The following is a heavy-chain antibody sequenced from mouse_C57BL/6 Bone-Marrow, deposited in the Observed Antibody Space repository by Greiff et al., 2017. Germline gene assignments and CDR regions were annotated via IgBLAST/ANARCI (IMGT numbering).Heavy chain of an antibody. CDR2: ISDGGSYT. Sequence: VQLKESGGGLVKPGGSLKLSCAASGFTFSSYAMSWVRQTPEKRLEWVATISDGGSYTYYPDNVKGRFTISRDNAKNNLYLQMSHLTSEDTAMYYCARDNYGSSSYAMDYWGQGTSVTVSS. D-gene: IGHD1-1*01. CDR3: ARDNYGSSSYAMDY. CDR1: GFTFSSYA. J-gene: IGHJ4*01. V-gene: IGHV5-4*01.